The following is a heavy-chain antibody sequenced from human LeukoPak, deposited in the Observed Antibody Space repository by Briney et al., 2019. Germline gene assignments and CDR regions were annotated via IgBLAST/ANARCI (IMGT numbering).Heavy chain of an antibody. V-gene: IGHV4-39*01. Sequence: SETLSLTCTVSGGSISSSSYYWGWIRQPPGKGLEWIGSIYYSGSTYYNPSLKSRVTISVDTSKNQFSLKLSSVTAADTAVYYCAPQLELRRGWFDPWGQGTLVTVSS. D-gene: IGHD1-7*01. CDR1: GGSISSSSYY. CDR3: APQLELRRGWFDP. J-gene: IGHJ5*02. CDR2: IYYSGST.